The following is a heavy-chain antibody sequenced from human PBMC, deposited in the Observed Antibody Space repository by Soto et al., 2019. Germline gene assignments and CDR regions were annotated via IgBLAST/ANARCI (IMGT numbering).Heavy chain of an antibody. CDR3: ARRKYCSSTSCYCFDY. D-gene: IGHD2-2*01. J-gene: IGHJ4*02. Sequence: SETLSLTCAVSSGSISSSNWWSWVRQPPGKGLEWIGEIYHSGSTNYNPSLKSRVTISVDKSKNQFSLKLSSVTAADTAVYYCARRKYCSSTSCYCFDYWGQGTLVTVSS. V-gene: IGHV4-4*02. CDR2: IYHSGST. CDR1: SGSISSSNW.